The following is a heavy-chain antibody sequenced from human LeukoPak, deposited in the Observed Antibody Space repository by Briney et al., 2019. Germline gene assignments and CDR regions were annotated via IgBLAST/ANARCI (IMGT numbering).Heavy chain of an antibody. J-gene: IGHJ4*02. CDR1: GYSFTSYW. Sequence: GESLKISCKGSGYSFTSYWIGWVRQMPGKGLEWMGIIYPGDSDTRYSPSFQGQVTISADQSISTAFLQWSSLKASDTAIYYCARLGNYADSLPRDCWRQGTLVTVSS. CDR3: ARLGNYADSLPRDC. V-gene: IGHV5-51*01. D-gene: IGHD4-17*01. CDR2: IYPGDSDT.